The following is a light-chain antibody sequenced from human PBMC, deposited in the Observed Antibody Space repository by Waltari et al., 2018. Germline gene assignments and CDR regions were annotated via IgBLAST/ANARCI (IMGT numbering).Light chain of an antibody. V-gene: IGKV1-39*01. J-gene: IGKJ1*01. CDR2: GAS. Sequence: DIQMTQSPSSLSASVGDRVTITCQASQTINSYLNWYQQKPGKGPQVLIYGASSLQSGVPSRFRGSGSGTDFTLTITSLQPEDFAIYYCQQYYKPPWTFGQGTKVDIK. CDR1: QTINSY. CDR3: QQYYKPPWT.